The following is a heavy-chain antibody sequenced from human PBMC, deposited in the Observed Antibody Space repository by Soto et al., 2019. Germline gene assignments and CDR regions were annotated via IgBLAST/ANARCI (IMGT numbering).Heavy chain of an antibody. CDR2: INPNSGDA. Sequence: ASVKVSCKASGYTFTGYYVHWVRQAPGQGLEWMGWINPNSGDAYLAQRFQGRVTMNRDTSIGTAYMELRGLASDDTAEYYCAKGGAIVAAGTRVYLYNAMDVWGQGTTVTVSS. D-gene: IGHD1-26*01. CDR3: AKGGAIVAAGTRVYLYNAMDV. V-gene: IGHV1-2*02. CDR1: GYTFTGYY. J-gene: IGHJ6*02.